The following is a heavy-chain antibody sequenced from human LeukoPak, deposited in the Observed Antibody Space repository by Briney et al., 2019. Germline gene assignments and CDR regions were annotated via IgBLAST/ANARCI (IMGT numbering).Heavy chain of an antibody. V-gene: IGHV3-30*02. J-gene: IGHJ4*02. CDR1: GFSFSRYD. Sequence: PGRSLRLSCAASGFSFSRYDIHWVRQAPGKGLGWVAFIRYDGSNKNYADSVKGRFTISRDNFMTTVYLQMNSLRAEDTAVYYCAKDRQTITIFGVVNTPRANFDYWGQGTLVTVSS. CDR2: IRYDGSNK. D-gene: IGHD3-3*01. CDR3: AKDRQTITIFGVVNTPRANFDY.